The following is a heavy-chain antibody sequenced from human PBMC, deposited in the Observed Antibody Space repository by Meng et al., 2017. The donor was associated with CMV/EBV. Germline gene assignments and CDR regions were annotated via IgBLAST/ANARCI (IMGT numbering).Heavy chain of an antibody. V-gene: IGHV3-23*01. Sequence: GESLMFSCAASGFTFSSYGMHWVRQAPGKGLEWVSAISGSGGSTYYADSVKGRFTISRDNSKNTLYLQMNSLRAEDTAVYYCAKTGTGSIAADAFDIWGQGTMVTVSS. CDR2: ISGSGGST. CDR1: GFTFSSYG. D-gene: IGHD6-25*01. J-gene: IGHJ3*02. CDR3: AKTGTGSIAADAFDI.